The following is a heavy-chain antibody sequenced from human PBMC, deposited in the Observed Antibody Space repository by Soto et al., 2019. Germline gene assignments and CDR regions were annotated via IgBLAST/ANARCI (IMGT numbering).Heavy chain of an antibody. J-gene: IGHJ4*02. Sequence: QVQLQESGPGLVKPSQTLSLTCTVSGDSIDSGDYYWSWIRQPPGKGLEWIGCIYYSGNTYYNPSLRSRASISVDTSKNQFSLKPSSVTAADTAVYYCARAFKRYSSPPGPLEYSGQGSLVTVSS. V-gene: IGHV4-30-4*01. CDR2: IYYSGNT. CDR3: ARAFKRYSSPPGPLEY. D-gene: IGHD6-13*01. CDR1: GDSIDSGDYY.